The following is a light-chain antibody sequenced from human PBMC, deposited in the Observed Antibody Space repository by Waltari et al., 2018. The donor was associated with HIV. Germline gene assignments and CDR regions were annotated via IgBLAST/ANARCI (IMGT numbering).Light chain of an antibody. V-gene: IGLV1-40*01. CDR2: GNS. J-gene: IGLJ3*02. Sequence: QSVLTQPPPVSGAPGQRVTISCTGSSPNTGAGYEVHWSQQLPGTAPKLLIYGNSNRPSGVPDRFSGSKSGTSASLAITGLQAEDEADYYCQSYDSSLSGSGVFGGGTKLTVL. CDR3: QSYDSSLSGSGV. CDR1: SPNTGAGYE.